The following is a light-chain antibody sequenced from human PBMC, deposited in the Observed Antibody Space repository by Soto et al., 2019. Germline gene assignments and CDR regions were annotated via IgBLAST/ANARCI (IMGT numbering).Light chain of an antibody. V-gene: IGLV1-51*01. CDR3: GAWDTSLSLVV. Sequence: QSVLTQPPSVSAAPGQKVTISCSGSSSNIGNNHVSWYQQFPGTAPKLLLYDNNNRPSEIPDRFSGSKSGTSATLGITGLQTGDEADYYFGAWDTSLSLVVFGEGTKLTVL. J-gene: IGLJ2*01. CDR1: SSNIGNNH. CDR2: DNN.